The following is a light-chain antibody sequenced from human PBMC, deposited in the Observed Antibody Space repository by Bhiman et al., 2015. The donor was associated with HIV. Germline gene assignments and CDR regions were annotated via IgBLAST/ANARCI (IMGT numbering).Light chain of an antibody. V-gene: IGLV1-51*02. Sequence: QSVLTQPPSVSAAPGQKVIISCSGSTSNIGNNYVSWYQQLPGTAPKLLIYENNRQPSGIPDRFSGSKSGTSATLGITGLQTGDEADYYCGTWDSSLSAVVFGGGTKLTVL. CDR1: TSNIGNNY. CDR2: ENN. J-gene: IGLJ2*01. CDR3: GTWDSSLSAVV.